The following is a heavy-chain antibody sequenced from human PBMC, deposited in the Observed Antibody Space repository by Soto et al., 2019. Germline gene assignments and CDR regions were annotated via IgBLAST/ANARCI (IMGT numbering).Heavy chain of an antibody. Sequence: SVKVSCKASGGTFSSYTISWVRQAPGQGLEWMGRIIPILGIANYAQKFQGRVTITADKSTSTAYMELSSLRSEDTSVYYCARNFDWNDGGAFDIWGQGTMVTVSS. CDR2: IIPILGIA. D-gene: IGHD1-1*01. CDR3: ARNFDWNDGGAFDI. CDR1: GGTFSSYT. J-gene: IGHJ3*02. V-gene: IGHV1-69*02.